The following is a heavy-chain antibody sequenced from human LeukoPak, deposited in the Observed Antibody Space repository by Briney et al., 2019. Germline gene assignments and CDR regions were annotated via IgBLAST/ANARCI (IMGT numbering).Heavy chain of an antibody. CDR3: ARAPVFTYYDFWSGFTPRYYYYYMDV. V-gene: IGHV4-39*07. D-gene: IGHD3-3*01. CDR2: IYYSGIT. Sequence: SETLSLTCTVSGGSISSSSYYWGWIRQPPGKGLEWIGSIYYSGITYYNPSLKSRVTISVDTSKNQFSLKLSSVTAADTAVYYCARAPVFTYYDFWSGFTPRYYYYYMDVWGKGTTVTVSS. J-gene: IGHJ6*03. CDR1: GGSISSSSYY.